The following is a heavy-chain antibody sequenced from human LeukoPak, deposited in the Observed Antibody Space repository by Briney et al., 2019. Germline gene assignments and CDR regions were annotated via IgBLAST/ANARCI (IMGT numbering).Heavy chain of an antibody. D-gene: IGHD6-19*01. J-gene: IGHJ4*02. CDR3: TRDGSDMGDY. CDR1: GFTVSSNY. CDR2: IKQDGSEK. Sequence: GGSLRLSCAASGFTVSSNYMNWVRQAPGKGLEWVANIKQDGSEKYYVDSVKGRFTISRDNAKNSLFLQMNSLRAEDTALYYCTRDGSDMGDYWGLGILVTVSS. V-gene: IGHV3-7*03.